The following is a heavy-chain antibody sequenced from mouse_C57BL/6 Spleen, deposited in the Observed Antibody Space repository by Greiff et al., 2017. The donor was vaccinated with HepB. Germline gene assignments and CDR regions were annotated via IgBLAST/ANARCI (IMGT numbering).Heavy chain of an antibody. CDR3: LYYYGSSYDFDY. CDR2: IDPETGGT. V-gene: IGHV1-15*01. D-gene: IGHD1-1*01. CDR1: GYTFTDYE. Sequence: VHLVESGAELVRPGASVTLSCKASGYTFTDYEMHWVKQTPVHGLEWIGAIDPETGGTAYNQKFKGKAILTADKSSSTAYMELRSLTSEDSAVYYCLYYYGSSYDFDYWGQGTTLTVSS. J-gene: IGHJ2*01.